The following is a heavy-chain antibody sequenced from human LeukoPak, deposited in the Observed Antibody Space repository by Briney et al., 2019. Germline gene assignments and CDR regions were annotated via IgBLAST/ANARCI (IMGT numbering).Heavy chain of an antibody. CDR1: GFTFSSYS. CDR3: ARGQQGSSWYYFDY. D-gene: IGHD6-13*01. J-gene: IGHJ4*02. V-gene: IGHV3-21*01. CDR2: ISSSSYI. Sequence: GGSLRLSCAASGFTFSSYSMNWVRQAPGKGLEWVSSISSSSYIYYADSVTGRFTISRDNAKNSLYLQVNSLRAEDTAVYYCARGQQGSSWYYFDYWGQGTLVTVSS.